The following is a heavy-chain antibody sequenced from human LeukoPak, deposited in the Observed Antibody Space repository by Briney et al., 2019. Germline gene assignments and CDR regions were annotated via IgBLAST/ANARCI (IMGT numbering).Heavy chain of an antibody. D-gene: IGHD1-26*01. CDR2: ICWNSGSI. Sequence: GGSLRLSCAASGFTFDDYAMHWVRQAPGKGLEWVSGICWNSGSIGYADSVKGRFTISRDNAKNSLYLQMNSLRAEDTALYYCAKEGISGSYLDYWGQGTLVTVSS. CDR3: AKEGISGSYLDY. CDR1: GFTFDDYA. J-gene: IGHJ4*02. V-gene: IGHV3-9*01.